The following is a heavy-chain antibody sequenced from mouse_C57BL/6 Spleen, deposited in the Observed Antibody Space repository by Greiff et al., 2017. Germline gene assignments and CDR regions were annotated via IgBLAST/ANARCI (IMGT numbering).Heavy chain of an antibody. Sequence: EVKLVESGGGLVKPGGSLKLSCAASGFTFSDYGMHWVRQAPEKGLEWVAYISSGSSTIYYADTVKGRFTISRDNAKNTLYLQMTSLRSEDTAMYYCARVTTGVAPGFAYWGQGTLVTVSA. D-gene: IGHD1-1*01. J-gene: IGHJ3*01. CDR3: ARVTTGVAPGFAY. CDR1: GFTFSDYG. V-gene: IGHV5-17*01. CDR2: ISSGSSTI.